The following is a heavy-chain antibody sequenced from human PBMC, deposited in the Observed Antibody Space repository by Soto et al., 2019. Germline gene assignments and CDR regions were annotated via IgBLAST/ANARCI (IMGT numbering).Heavy chain of an antibody. V-gene: IGHV4-59*01. CDR1: GGSISSYY. CDR2: IYYSGGT. CDR3: ARGRGYENEYFDY. J-gene: IGHJ4*02. Sequence: SETLSLTCTVSGGSISSYYWSWIRQPPGKGLEWIGYIYYSGGTNYNPSLKSRVTISVDTSKNQFSLKLSSVTAADTAVYYCARGRGYENEYFDYWGQGTLVTVSS. D-gene: IGHD5-12*01.